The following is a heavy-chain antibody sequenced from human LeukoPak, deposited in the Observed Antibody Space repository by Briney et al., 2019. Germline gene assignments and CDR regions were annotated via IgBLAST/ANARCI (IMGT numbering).Heavy chain of an antibody. CDR1: GFTFSSYW. Sequence: GGSLRLSCAASGFTFSSYWMHWVRQAPGKGLVWVSRINGDGTSTDYADSVKGRFSISRDNAKNTLYLQMNSPRSEDTAVYYCAKEPHSDYSDHTDSFDIWGQGTMVTVSS. CDR2: INGDGTST. J-gene: IGHJ3*02. D-gene: IGHD4-17*01. CDR3: AKEPHSDYSDHTDSFDI. V-gene: IGHV3-74*01.